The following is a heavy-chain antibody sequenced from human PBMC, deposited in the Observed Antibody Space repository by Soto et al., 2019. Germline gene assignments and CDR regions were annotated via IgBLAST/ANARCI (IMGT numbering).Heavy chain of an antibody. CDR1: GGSFSSGGYY. CDR3: ARAPTGGRWHLPFDY. Sequence: QVRLQESGPGLVKPSQTLSLTCTVSGGSFSSGGYYWSWIRQHPGKGLEWIGDIYYSGSTYYNPALKSRITMSVDTAKNQFSLNLTSVTAADTAVYFCARAPTGGRWHLPFDYWGQGTLVAVSS. CDR2: IYYSGST. D-gene: IGHD3-16*01. V-gene: IGHV4-31*02. J-gene: IGHJ4*02.